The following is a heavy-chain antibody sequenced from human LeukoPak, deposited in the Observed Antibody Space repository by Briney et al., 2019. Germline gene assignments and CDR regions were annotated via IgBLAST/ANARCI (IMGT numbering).Heavy chain of an antibody. CDR2: IIPIFGTA. D-gene: IGHD6-6*01. CDR1: GGTFSSYA. J-gene: IGHJ4*02. CDR3: ASDHIAARDYFDY. V-gene: IGHV1-69*13. Sequence: APVKVSCKASGGTFSSYAISWVRQAPGQGLEWMGGIIPIFGTANYAQKFQGRVTITADESTSTAYMELSSLRSEDTAVYYCASDHIAARDYFDYWGQGTLVTVSS.